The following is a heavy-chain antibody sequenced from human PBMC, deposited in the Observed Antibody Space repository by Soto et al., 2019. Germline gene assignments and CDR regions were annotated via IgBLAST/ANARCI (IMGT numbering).Heavy chain of an antibody. J-gene: IGHJ3*02. CDR2: IYYSGIT. CDR1: GCPISSYY. V-gene: IGHV4-59*01. Sequence: SETLSLTCTVPGCPISSYYWSWFRQPPGKGLGWIGYIYYSGITNYNPSLKSRVTISVDTAKNQFSLKLSSVTAADTAVYYCARGSAAAYIVVVPAAGFDIWGQGTMVTVSS. CDR3: ARGSAAAYIVVVPAAGFDI. D-gene: IGHD2-2*01.